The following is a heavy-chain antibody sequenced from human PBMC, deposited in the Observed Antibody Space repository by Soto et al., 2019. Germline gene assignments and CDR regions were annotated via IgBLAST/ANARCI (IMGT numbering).Heavy chain of an antibody. Sequence: SVKVSCKASGGTFSSYAISWVRQAPGQGLEWMGGIIPIFGTANYAQKFQGRVTITADESTSTAYMELSSLRSEDTAVYYCARVESIAVAGYYYYGMDVWGQGTTVTVS. CDR3: ARVESIAVAGYYYYGMDV. CDR1: GGTFSSYA. J-gene: IGHJ6*02. V-gene: IGHV1-69*13. CDR2: IIPIFGTA. D-gene: IGHD6-19*01.